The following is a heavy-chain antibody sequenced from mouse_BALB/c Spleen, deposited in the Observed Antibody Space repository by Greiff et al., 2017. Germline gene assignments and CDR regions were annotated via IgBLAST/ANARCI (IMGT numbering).Heavy chain of an antibody. CDR1: GFSLTGYG. Sequence: VQLQESGPGLVAPSQSLSITCTVSGFSLTGYGVNWVRQPPGKGLEWLGMIWGDGSTDYNSALKSRLSISKDNSKSQVFLKMNSLQTDDTARYYCARDNYGSSGYFDYWGQGTTLTVSS. CDR2: IWGDGST. V-gene: IGHV2-6-7*01. J-gene: IGHJ2*01. D-gene: IGHD1-1*01. CDR3: ARDNYGSSGYFDY.